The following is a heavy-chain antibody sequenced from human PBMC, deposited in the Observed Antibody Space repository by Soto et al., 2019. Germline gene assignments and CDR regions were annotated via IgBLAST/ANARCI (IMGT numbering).Heavy chain of an antibody. D-gene: IGHD6-6*01. Sequence: GESLKISCKGSGYSFTSYWISWVRQTPGKGLEWMGRIDPSDSYTNYSPSFQGHVTISADKSISTAYLQWSSLKASDTAMYYCARHDLLYSSSPEDPYYYYGMDVWGQGSTVTVSS. J-gene: IGHJ6*02. CDR1: GYSFTSYW. CDR2: IDPSDSYT. CDR3: ARHDLLYSSSPEDPYYYYGMDV. V-gene: IGHV5-10-1*01.